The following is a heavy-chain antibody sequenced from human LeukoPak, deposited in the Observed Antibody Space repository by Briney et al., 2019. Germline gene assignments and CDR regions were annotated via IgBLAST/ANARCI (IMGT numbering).Heavy chain of an antibody. CDR1: GNTFTGYY. V-gene: IGHV1-2*02. D-gene: IGHD2-15*01. Sequence: VKFSCQASGNTFTGYYMHWVRHAPAQGREWIAWIDPSSGGTSYAQKFQGRVTMTRDTSISTAHMELSRLGSDDTAVYYCAREYCSGGLCHQGFDYWGQGTLVTVSS. CDR3: AREYCSGGLCHQGFDY. CDR2: IDPSSGGT. J-gene: IGHJ4*02.